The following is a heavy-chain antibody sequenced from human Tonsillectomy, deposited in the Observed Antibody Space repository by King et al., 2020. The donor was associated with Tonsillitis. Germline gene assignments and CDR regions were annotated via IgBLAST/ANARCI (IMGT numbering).Heavy chain of an antibody. CDR1: GFTFSGSD. CDR3: TRPLEPAFLFDY. V-gene: IGHV3-73*02. CDR2: IKSKANSYAT. Sequence: VQLVESGGGLVQPGGSLKLSCTVSGFTFSGSDMHWVRQASGKGLEWVGRIKSKANSYATEYAASVKGRFTISRDDSKNTAHLQMNSLKTEDTAMYYCTRPLEPAFLFDYWGQGTLVTVSS. J-gene: IGHJ4*02.